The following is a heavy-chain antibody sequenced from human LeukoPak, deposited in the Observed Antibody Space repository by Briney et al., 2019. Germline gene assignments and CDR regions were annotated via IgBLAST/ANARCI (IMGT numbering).Heavy chain of an antibody. D-gene: IGHD1-1*01. V-gene: IGHV5-51*01. J-gene: IGHJ5*02. Sequence: GEPLKISCKDSGYSFTSYWIGWVRQMPGKGLEWMGIICPGDSDTRYSPSFQGQVTISADKSISTAYLQWSSLKASDTAMYYCARHEGDWNPPIDPWGQGTLVTVSS. CDR1: GYSFTSYW. CDR2: ICPGDSDT. CDR3: ARHEGDWNPPIDP.